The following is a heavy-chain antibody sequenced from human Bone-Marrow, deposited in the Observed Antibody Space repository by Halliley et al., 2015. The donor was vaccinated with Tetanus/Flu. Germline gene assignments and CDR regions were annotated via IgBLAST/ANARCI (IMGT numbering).Heavy chain of an antibody. J-gene: IGHJ4*02. D-gene: IGHD3-22*01. CDR2: IYHGGST. CDR1: GYSISNGYY. V-gene: IGHV4-38-2*02. Sequence: GLVKPSETLSLTCGVSGYSISNGYYWGWIRQPPGKGLEWVGSIYHGGSTYYNPSLKGRVTMSLDTSRNQFSLNLRSVTAADTAVYYCAKDPWEGDSSDPPGPWWGQGTLVTVSS. CDR3: AKDPWEGDSSDPPGPW.